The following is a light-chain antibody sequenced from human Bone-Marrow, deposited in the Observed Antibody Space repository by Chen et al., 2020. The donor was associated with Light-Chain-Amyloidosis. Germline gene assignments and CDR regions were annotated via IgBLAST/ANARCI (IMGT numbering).Light chain of an antibody. CDR3: SSYTITNTLV. CDR2: EVT. V-gene: IGLV2-14*01. J-gene: IGLJ1*01. CDR1: SSYVGGDNH. Sequence: QSALTHPASASGSPGQSITLSCTGTSSYVGGDNHGSWYQQHPDKAPKPMIYEVTNRPSWVPDRCSGSKSDNTAALTISGLQTEDEADYFCSSYTITNTLVFGSGTRVTVL.